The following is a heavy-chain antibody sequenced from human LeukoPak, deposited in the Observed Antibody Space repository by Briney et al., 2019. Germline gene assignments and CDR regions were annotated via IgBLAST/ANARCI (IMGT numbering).Heavy chain of an antibody. Sequence: SETLSLTCTVSGGSVSSGSYYWSWIRQPPGKELEWIGYIYYSGSTNYNPSLKSRVTISVDTSKNQFSLKLSSVTAADTAVYYCARDPSGYFDYWGQGTLVTVSS. CDR1: GGSVSSGSYY. CDR2: IYYSGST. D-gene: IGHD3-3*01. CDR3: ARDPSGYFDY. V-gene: IGHV4-61*01. J-gene: IGHJ4*02.